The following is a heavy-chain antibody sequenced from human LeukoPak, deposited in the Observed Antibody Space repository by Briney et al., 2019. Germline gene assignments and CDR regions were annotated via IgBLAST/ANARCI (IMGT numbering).Heavy chain of an antibody. CDR3: ARRRYYDSSGYPKAFDI. CDR1: GYSFTSYW. V-gene: IGHV5-51*01. J-gene: IGHJ3*02. Sequence: GESLKISCKASGYSFTSYWIGWVRQMPGKGLEWMGIIYPGDSDTRYSPSFQGQVTISADKSISTAYLQWSSLKASDTAMYYCARRRYYDSSGYPKAFDIWGQGTMVTVSS. CDR2: IYPGDSDT. D-gene: IGHD3-22*01.